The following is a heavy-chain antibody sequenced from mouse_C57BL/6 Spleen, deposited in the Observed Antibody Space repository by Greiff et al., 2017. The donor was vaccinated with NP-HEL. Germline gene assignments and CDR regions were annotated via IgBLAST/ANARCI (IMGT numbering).Heavy chain of an antibody. J-gene: IGHJ4*01. D-gene: IGHD1-1*01. CDR2: INPGSGGT. CDR3: ARSEADYGRSPRAMDY. CDR1: GYAFTNYL. V-gene: IGHV1-54*01. Sequence: QVQLKESGAELVRPGTSVKVSCKASGYAFTNYLIEWVKQRPGQGLEWIGVINPGSGGTNYNEKFKGKATLTADKSSSTAYMQLSSLTSEDSAVYFCARSEADYGRSPRAMDYWGKGTSVTVSS.